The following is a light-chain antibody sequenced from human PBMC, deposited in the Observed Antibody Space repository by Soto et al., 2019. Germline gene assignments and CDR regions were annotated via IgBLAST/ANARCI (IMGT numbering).Light chain of an antibody. Sequence: DLPMTQSPSSLSASVGDRVTITCQASQDIRNYLNWYQQKPGKAPKLLIYDASNLETGVPSRFSGSGSGTDFTFTISSLQSEDIATYYCQQCDNLPLTFGGGTKVEIK. CDR3: QQCDNLPLT. CDR1: QDIRNY. V-gene: IGKV1-33*01. CDR2: DAS. J-gene: IGKJ4*01.